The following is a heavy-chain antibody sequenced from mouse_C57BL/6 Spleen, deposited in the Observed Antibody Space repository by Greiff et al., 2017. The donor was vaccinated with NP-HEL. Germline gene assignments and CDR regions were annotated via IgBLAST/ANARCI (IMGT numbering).Heavy chain of an antibody. D-gene: IGHD2-5*01. CDR2: IYPGSGST. J-gene: IGHJ4*01. V-gene: IGHV1-55*01. CDR3: ARRGYSNPMDY. CDR1: GYTFTSYW. Sequence: QVQLQQPGAELVKPGASVKMSCKASGYTFTSYWITWVKQRPGQGLEWIGDIYPGSGSTNYNEKFKSKATLIVDTSSSTAYMQLSSLTSEDSAVYYCARRGYSNPMDYWGQGTSVTVSS.